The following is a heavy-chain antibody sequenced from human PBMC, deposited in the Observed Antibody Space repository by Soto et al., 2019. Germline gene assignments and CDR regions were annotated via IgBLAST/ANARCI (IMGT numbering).Heavy chain of an antibody. CDR3: AKDRGFLEWLSSVFDY. J-gene: IGHJ4*02. CDR1: GFTFSSNG. D-gene: IGHD3-3*01. Sequence: QVQLVESGGGVVQPGRSLRLSCAASGFTFSSNGMHWVRQAPGKGLEWVAVIWSDGSEKYYADSVKGRFSISRDNSKNTVYLQMNSLRTEDTAVYYCAKDRGFLEWLSSVFDYWGQGTLVTVSS. CDR2: IWSDGSEK. V-gene: IGHV3-33*06.